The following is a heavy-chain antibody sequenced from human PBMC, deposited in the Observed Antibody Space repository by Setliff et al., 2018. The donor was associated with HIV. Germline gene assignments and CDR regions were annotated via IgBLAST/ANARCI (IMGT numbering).Heavy chain of an antibody. CDR1: GGSLTFGAYY. CDR3: ARGDYDSGGYYFDK. V-gene: IGHV4-31*03. J-gene: IGHJ4*02. Sequence: SETLSLTCTVSGGSLTFGAYYWSWIRQHPGKGLEWIGYIYNSGNPYYHPSLESRGTISVDMSKNQFSLNLSSVTAADTAVYFCARGDYDSGGYYFDKWGQGALVTVSS. D-gene: IGHD3-22*01. CDR2: IYNSGNP.